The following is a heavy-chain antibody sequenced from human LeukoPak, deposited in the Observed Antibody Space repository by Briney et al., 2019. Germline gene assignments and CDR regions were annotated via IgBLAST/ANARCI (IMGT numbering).Heavy chain of an antibody. D-gene: IGHD4-11*01. CDR3: AKHLQSSYMDV. CDR2: IYYRGST. J-gene: IGHJ6*03. CDR1: GGSISSSSYY. Sequence: SETLSLTCTVSGGSISSSSYYWGWIRQPPGKGLEWIGSIYYRGSTYYNPSLKSRVTISVDTSKNQFSLKLSSVTAADTALYYCAKHLQSSYMDVWGKGTTVTVSS. V-gene: IGHV4-39*01.